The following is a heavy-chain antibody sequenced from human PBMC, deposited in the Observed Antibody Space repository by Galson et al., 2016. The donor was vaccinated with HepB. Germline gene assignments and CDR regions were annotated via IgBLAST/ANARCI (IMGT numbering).Heavy chain of an antibody. Sequence: SVKVSCKASGFRFISSAVQWVRQARGQRLEWIGWIVVGSGNTNYAQKFHERVTITRDMSTSTAYMELSSLTSDDTAVYYCAADKVFHHGIGGATNWFDPWGQGTLVTVSS. CDR3: AADKVFHHGIGGATNWFDP. CDR2: IVVGSGNT. V-gene: IGHV1-58*01. D-gene: IGHD1-26*01. J-gene: IGHJ5*02. CDR1: GFRFISSA.